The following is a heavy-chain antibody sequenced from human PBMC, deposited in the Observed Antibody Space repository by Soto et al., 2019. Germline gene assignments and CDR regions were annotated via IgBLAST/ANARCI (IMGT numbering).Heavy chain of an antibody. CDR1: GFTFSSFG. CDR3: AKVGIAAGTDL. D-gene: IGHD6-13*01. V-gene: IGHV3-30*18. J-gene: IGHJ2*01. Sequence: QVQLVESRGGVVQPGRSLRLSCAASGFTFSSFGIHWVRQAPGKGLEWVAVISYDGTKKYYSDSVKGRFTISRDNSKNTLYLQMNSLRPEDTAVYYCAKVGIAAGTDLWGRGTLVTVSS. CDR2: ISYDGTKK.